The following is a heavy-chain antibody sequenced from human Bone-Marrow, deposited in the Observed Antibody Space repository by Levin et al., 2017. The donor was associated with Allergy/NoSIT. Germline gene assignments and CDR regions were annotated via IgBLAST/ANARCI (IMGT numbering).Heavy chain of an antibody. CDR1: GFNLSSSW. Sequence: GASVKVSCAASGFNLSSSWMSWVRQAPGKGLEWVANMRQDGSETYYVDSVKGRFTISGDHAKNSLSLQMNNLRVEDTAVYYCAREGGDGYHYVDWGQGTLVTVSS. V-gene: IGHV3-7*01. CDR3: AREGGDGYHYVD. CDR2: MRQDGSET. D-gene: IGHD5-24*01. J-gene: IGHJ4*02.